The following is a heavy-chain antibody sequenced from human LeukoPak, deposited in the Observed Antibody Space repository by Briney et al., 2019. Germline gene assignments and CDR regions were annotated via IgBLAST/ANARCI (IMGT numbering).Heavy chain of an antibody. J-gene: IGHJ5*02. CDR3: ARDRAAAGLNNWFDP. CDR1: GGTFSSYA. CDR2: IIPIFGTA. Sequence: ASVKVSCKASGGTFSSYAISWVRQAPGQGLEWMGGIIPIFGTANYAQKFQGRVTITADESTSTAYMELSSLRSEDTAVYYCARDRAAAGLNNWFDPRGQGTRVTVSS. D-gene: IGHD6-13*01. V-gene: IGHV1-69*13.